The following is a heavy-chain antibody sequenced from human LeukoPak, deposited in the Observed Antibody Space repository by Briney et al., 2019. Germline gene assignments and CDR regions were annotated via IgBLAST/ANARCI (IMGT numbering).Heavy chain of an antibody. V-gene: IGHV1-18*01. CDR1: GDTFTSYG. CDR3: ARDTFRYYDSSGPTDY. J-gene: IGHJ4*02. CDR2: ISAYNGNT. Sequence: ASVKVSCKASGDTFTSYGISWVRQAPGQGLEWMGWISAYNGNTNYAQKLQGRVTMTTDTSTSTAYMELRSLRSDDTAVYYCARDTFRYYDSSGPTDYWGQGTLVTVSS. D-gene: IGHD3-22*01.